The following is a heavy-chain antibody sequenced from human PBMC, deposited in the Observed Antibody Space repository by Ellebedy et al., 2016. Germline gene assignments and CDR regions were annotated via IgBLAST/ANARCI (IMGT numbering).Heavy chain of an antibody. J-gene: IGHJ5*02. CDR3: ARGDDYSNFVS. CDR1: GFTFSNYW. D-gene: IGHD4-11*01. V-gene: IGHV3-74*01. Sequence: GESPKISXAASGFTFSNYWMHWVRQAPGKGLVWVARINSEGSSTSYADSVKGRFTISRDNAKNTLYLQMNSLRAEDTAVYYCARGDDYSNFVSWGQGTLVTVSS. CDR2: INSEGSST.